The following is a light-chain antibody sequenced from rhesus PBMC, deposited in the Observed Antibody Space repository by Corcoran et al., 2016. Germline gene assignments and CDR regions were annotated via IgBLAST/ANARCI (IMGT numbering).Light chain of an antibody. Sequence: DIQMTQSPSSLSASVGDTVTITCRASQGISNYLAWYQQKPKKTPKPLIYYASNLESGGPSRFSGSGSGTDFSITISSLQPEDFATYYKQQHNSYPRTFGQGTKVEIK. J-gene: IGKJ1*01. CDR3: QQHNSYPRT. CDR2: YAS. V-gene: IGKV1S14*01. CDR1: QGISNY.